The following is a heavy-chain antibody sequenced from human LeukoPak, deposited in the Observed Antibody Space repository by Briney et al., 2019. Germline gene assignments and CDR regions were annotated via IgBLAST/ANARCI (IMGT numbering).Heavy chain of an antibody. V-gene: IGHV5-51*01. CDR3: ARPSNGRSGSYWGFDY. CDR1: GYSFTSYW. Sequence: GESLKISCKGSGYSFTSYWIGWVRQMPGKGLEWMGIIYPGDSDTRYSPSFQGRVTISADKSISTAYLQWSSLKASDTAMYYCARPSNGRSGSYWGFDYWGQGTLVTVSS. D-gene: IGHD3-10*01. J-gene: IGHJ4*02. CDR2: IYPGDSDT.